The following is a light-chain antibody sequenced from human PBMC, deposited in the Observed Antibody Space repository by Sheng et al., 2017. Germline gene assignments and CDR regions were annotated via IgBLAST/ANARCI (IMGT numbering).Light chain of an antibody. CDR3: QQYVTSPYT. CDR1: QSITTGS. J-gene: IGKJ2*01. V-gene: IGKV3-20*01. CDR2: AAS. Sequence: EIVLTQSPGTLSLSPGARVTLFCRASQSITTGSVAWYQQRPGQAPRLCIYAASRRATGIPDRFSGSGYGTEFTLTISRLEPEDIGVYYCQQYVTSPYTFGQGTKLAI.